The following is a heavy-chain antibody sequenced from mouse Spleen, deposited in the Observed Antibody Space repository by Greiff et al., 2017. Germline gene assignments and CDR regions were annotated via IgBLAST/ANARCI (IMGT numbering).Heavy chain of an antibody. CDR1: GYAFSSSW. CDR2: IYPGDGDT. CDR3: AIDGYFYWYFDV. Sequence: VQLQQSGPELVKPGASVKISCKASGYAFSSSWMNWVKQRPGKGLEWIGRIYPGDGDTNYNGKFKGKATLTADKSSSTAYMQLSSLTSEDSAVYFCAIDGYFYWYFDVWGAGTTVTVSS. J-gene: IGHJ1*01. D-gene: IGHD2-3*01. V-gene: IGHV1-82*01.